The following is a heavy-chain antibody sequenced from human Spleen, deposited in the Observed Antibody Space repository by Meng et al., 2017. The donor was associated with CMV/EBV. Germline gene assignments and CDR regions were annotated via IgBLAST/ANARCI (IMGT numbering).Heavy chain of an antibody. CDR1: YNFTAYY. D-gene: IGHD2-2*01. Sequence: YNFTAYYMHWVRQAPGQGLEWMGWINPNSGGTNYAQKFQGRVTMTRDTSISTAYMELSRLRSDDTALYYCARGGSIVILPAASVDYWGQGTLVTVSS. J-gene: IGHJ4*02. V-gene: IGHV1-2*02. CDR3: ARGGSIVILPAASVDY. CDR2: INPNSGGT.